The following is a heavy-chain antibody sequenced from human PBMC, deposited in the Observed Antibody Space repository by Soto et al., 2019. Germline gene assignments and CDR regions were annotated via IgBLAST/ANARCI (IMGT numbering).Heavy chain of an antibody. CDR2: MNPNSGNT. Sequence: ASVKVSCKASGYTFTSYDINWVRQATGQGLEWMGWMNPNSGNTGYAQKFQGRVTMTRNTSISTAYMELSSLRSEDTAVYYCARAGDYYYGMDVWGQGTTVTVSS. D-gene: IGHD2-8*02. J-gene: IGHJ6*02. V-gene: IGHV1-8*01. CDR3: ARAGDYYYGMDV. CDR1: GYTFTSYD.